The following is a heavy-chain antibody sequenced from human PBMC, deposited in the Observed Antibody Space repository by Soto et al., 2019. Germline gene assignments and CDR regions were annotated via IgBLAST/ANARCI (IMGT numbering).Heavy chain of an antibody. CDR3: ATQFHHCGGDCYRGPYFGMDV. V-gene: IGHV1-2*02. D-gene: IGHD2-21*02. CDR1: GYTFTGYY. Sequence: QVQLVQSGSEVKEHGASVKVSCKASGYTFTGYYVLWVRQAPGKGPECMGWINPYTGGTNYAQKFQGRVTITRDTPSSTGYMELSKLISDDTAVYYCATQFHHCGGDCYRGPYFGMDVWGQGTTVTVSS. CDR2: INPYTGGT. J-gene: IGHJ6*02.